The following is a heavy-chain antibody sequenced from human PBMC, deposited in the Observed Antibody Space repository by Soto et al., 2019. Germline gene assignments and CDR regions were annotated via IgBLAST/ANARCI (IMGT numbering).Heavy chain of an antibody. Sequence: QVQLVESGGGLVRAGGSLRLSCAASGFTFSDYYMSWIRQAPGKGLEWVSYISSSGSTIYYADSVKGRFTISRDNAKNSLYLQMNSRRAEDTAVYYCARDSDDCSSTSCYLYYWGQGTLVTVSS. J-gene: IGHJ4*02. V-gene: IGHV3-11*01. CDR2: ISSSGSTI. D-gene: IGHD2-2*01. CDR3: ARDSDDCSSTSCYLYY. CDR1: GFTFSDYY.